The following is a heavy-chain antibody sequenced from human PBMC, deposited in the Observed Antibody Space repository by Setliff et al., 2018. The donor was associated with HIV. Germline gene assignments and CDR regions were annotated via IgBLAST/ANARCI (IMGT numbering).Heavy chain of an antibody. CDR2: IYYSGST. V-gene: IGHV4-61*01. CDR3: ARDPPGYGDSKDY. J-gene: IGHJ4*02. Sequence: EPLSLTCSVSGGSVGSGSYYWSWIRQSPGKGLEWLGYIYYSGSTTYNPSLRSRVTISLDTSKNQFSLNLRSVTAADTAVYYCARDPPGYGDSKDYWGQGKLVTVSS. CDR1: GGSVGSGSYY. D-gene: IGHD4-17*01.